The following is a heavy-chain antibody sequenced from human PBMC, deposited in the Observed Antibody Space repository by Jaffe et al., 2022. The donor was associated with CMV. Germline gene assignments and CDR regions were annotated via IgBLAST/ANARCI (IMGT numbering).Heavy chain of an antibody. CDR1: GGSISSYY. V-gene: IGHV4-59*01. J-gene: IGHJ4*02. Sequence: QVQLQESGPGLVKPSETLSLTCTVSGGSISSYYWSWIRQPPGKGLEWIGYIYYSGSTNYNPSLKSRVTISVDTSKNQFSLKLSSVTAADTAVYYCASYPYDSSGYLDYWGQGTLVTVSS. D-gene: IGHD3-22*01. CDR3: ASYPYDSSGYLDY. CDR2: IYYSGST.